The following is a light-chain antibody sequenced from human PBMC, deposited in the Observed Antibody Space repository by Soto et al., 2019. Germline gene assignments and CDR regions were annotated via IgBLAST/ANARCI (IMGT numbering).Light chain of an antibody. J-gene: IGKJ1*01. Sequence: DIPMTQSPSSLSASVGDRVTITCRASQGISNYLAWYQQKTGKTPKLLIYAATTLQSGVPSRFSGRGYGTDFTLTISSLQPEDVATYYCQKYDSAPRTFGQGTKVEIK. CDR2: AAT. CDR1: QGISNY. CDR3: QKYDSAPRT. V-gene: IGKV1-27*01.